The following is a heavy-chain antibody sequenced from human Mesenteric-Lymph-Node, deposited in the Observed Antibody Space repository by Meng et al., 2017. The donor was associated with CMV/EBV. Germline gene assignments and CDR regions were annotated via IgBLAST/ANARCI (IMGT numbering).Heavy chain of an antibody. CDR3: ARDVFGPYFYYGFDV. D-gene: IGHD2-8*01. CDR2: ITSNGLYI. CDR1: GFTFSTYS. Sequence: GESLKISCAASGFTFSTYSMNWVRQAPGKGLEWVSSITSNGLYIYDADSVKGRFTISRDNAKNSLSLQMNSLRAEDTAVYYYARDVFGPYFYYGFDVWGQGTTVTVSS. J-gene: IGHJ6*02. V-gene: IGHV3-21*01.